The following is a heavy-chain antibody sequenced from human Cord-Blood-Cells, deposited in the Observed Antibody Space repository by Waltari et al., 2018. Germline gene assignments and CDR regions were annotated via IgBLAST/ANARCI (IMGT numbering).Heavy chain of an antibody. CDR3: AGGVVAIYYYYGMDV. Sequence: EVQLVESGGGLVQPGRSLRLSCAASGFTFDECAMHWVRQSPAKGLAWVSGIRWNSGSIGYADSVKDRFTISRDNAKNSLYLQMNSLRAEDTALYCCAGGVVAIYYYYGMDVWGQGTTVTVSS. J-gene: IGHJ6*02. V-gene: IGHV3-9*01. CDR1: GFTFDECA. D-gene: IGHD3-16*01. CDR2: IRWNSGSI.